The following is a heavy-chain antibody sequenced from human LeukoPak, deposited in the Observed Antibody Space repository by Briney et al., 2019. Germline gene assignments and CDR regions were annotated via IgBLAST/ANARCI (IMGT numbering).Heavy chain of an antibody. CDR1: GFTFDDYT. J-gene: IGHJ4*02. CDR3: AKEYYGGKGTFDY. Sequence: PGGSLRLSCAASGFTFDDYTMHWVRQAPGKGLEWVSLISWDGGSTYYADSVKGRFTISRDNSKNSLYLQMNSLRTEDTALYYCAKEYYGGKGTFDYWGQGTLVTVSS. D-gene: IGHD4-23*01. V-gene: IGHV3-43*01. CDR2: ISWDGGST.